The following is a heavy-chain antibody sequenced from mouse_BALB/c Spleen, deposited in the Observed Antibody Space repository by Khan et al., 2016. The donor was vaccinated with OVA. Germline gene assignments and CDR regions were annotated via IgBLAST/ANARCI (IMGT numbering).Heavy chain of an antibody. D-gene: IGHD1-1*01. CDR2: INPHIGET. Sequence: EVQLQESGPELVKPGASVKISCKASGYSFTGYFMHWVMQSHGKSLEWIGRINPHIGETFYNQKFKGKATLTVDESSSTAHMELRSLASEDSAVYFFARIYGSDFDYWGQGTTLTGSS. CDR3: ARIYGSDFDY. CDR1: GYSFTGYF. J-gene: IGHJ2*01. V-gene: IGHV1-20*02.